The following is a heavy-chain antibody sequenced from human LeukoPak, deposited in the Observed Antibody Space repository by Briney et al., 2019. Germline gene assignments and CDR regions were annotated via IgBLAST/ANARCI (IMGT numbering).Heavy chain of an antibody. CDR3: ARSKDGAFDI. J-gene: IGHJ3*02. CDR1: EFTFNNYW. Sequence: GGSLRLSCVASEFTFNNYWMHWVRQAPGKGLVWVSLINTDGSSTTYADSVKGRFTISRDNAKNTLHLQMSSLRAEDTALYYCARSKDGAFDIWGQGTMVTVSS. V-gene: IGHV3-74*03. CDR2: INTDGSST.